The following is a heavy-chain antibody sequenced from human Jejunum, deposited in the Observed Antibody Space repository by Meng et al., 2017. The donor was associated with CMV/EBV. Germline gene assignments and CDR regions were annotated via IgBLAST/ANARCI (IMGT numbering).Heavy chain of an antibody. D-gene: IGHD2-2*02. Sequence: GITLNTYGMHGVRRAPGKGLMWVSRINVDGTTTTYADSVKGRFTISRDNAKNTLYLQMNSLRAEDTAVYYCARDRSYYTTGPHFDFWGQGSLVTVSS. CDR1: GITLNTYG. CDR3: ARDRSYYTTGPHFDF. CDR2: INVDGTTT. J-gene: IGHJ4*02. V-gene: IGHV3-74*01.